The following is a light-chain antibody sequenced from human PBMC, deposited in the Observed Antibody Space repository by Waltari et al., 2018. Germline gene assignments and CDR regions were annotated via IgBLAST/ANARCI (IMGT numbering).Light chain of an antibody. J-gene: IGLJ2*01. Sequence: SYDLTQTPSVSVSPGQTARITCSGDALSKKYAYWFQQKSGQAPILVIYQDTKRPSGIPWRFSGSSSGTMATLTISGARVEDEADYYCYSTEDAGHHRVFGGGTKVTVL. CDR2: QDT. V-gene: IGLV3-10*01. CDR3: YSTEDAGHHRV. CDR1: ALSKKY.